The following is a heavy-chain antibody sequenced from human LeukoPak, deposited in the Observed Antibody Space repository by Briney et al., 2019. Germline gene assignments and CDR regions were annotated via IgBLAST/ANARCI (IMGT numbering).Heavy chain of an antibody. V-gene: IGHV4-59*08. Sequence: SETLSLTCTVSGGSISNQYWSWIRQPPGKGLEWVGFIYYTGSTHYNPSLKSRVTMSLDASKNQFSLKLTSVTAADTAVYYCARHPFNYPFDYWGQGTLVTVAP. CDR3: ARHPFNYPFDY. CDR1: GGSISNQY. D-gene: IGHD5-24*01. J-gene: IGHJ4*02. CDR2: IYYTGST.